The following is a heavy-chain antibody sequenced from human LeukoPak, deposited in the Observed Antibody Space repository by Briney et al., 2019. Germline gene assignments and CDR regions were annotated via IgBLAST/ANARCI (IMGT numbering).Heavy chain of an antibody. CDR1: GFNFWGSG. D-gene: IGHD3/OR15-3a*01. CDR2: IQYDASQI. Sequence: PGGSLRLSCVASGFNFWGSGMHWVRQAPGKGLEWLSFIQYDASQIRYADRVKGRFTISRDNRKNTVYLQMNSLSSEDTAHYFCAREGSGLVIHAFDKWGQGTMVTVSS. J-gene: IGHJ3*02. V-gene: IGHV3-30*02. CDR3: AREGSGLVIHAFDK.